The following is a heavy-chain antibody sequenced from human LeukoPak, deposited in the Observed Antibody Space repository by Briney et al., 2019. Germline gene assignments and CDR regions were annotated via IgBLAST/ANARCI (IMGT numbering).Heavy chain of an antibody. D-gene: IGHD1-1*01. CDR1: GFTFSSYG. CDR2: IWYDGSKT. Sequence: GGSLRLSCAASGFTFSSYGMPWVRQAPGKGLEWVALIWYDGSKTSYADSAKGRFTISRDNSKNTLYLQMNSLRAEDTAVYYCASGKLYFDYWGQGTLVTVSS. V-gene: IGHV3-30*02. J-gene: IGHJ4*02. CDR3: ASGKLYFDY.